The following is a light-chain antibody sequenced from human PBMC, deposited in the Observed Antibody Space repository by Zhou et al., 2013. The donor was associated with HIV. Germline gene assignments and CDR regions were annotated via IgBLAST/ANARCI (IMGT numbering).Light chain of an antibody. J-gene: IGKJ3*01. CDR3: QQYNNWPT. V-gene: IGKV3-15*01. Sequence: EIVMTQSPATLSVSPGERATLSCRASQYVSSSYLAWYQQKPGQAPRLLIYGASTRATGIPARFSGSGSGTEFTLTISSLQSEDFTVYYCQQYNNWPTFGPGTKVDIK. CDR1: QYVSSSY. CDR2: GAS.